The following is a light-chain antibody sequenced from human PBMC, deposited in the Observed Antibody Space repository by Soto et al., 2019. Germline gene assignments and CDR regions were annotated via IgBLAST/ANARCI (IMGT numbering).Light chain of an antibody. V-gene: IGKV1-5*03. CDR1: QTISSW. CDR3: QQYSSYSPST. CDR2: KAS. Sequence: DLQMTQSPSTLPASVGDRVTITCRASQTISSWLAWYQQKPGTAPKLLIYKASYLESGVPSRFSGSGSGIEFTLTISSLQPDDFATYYCQQYSSYSPSTFGQGTKVEIK. J-gene: IGKJ1*01.